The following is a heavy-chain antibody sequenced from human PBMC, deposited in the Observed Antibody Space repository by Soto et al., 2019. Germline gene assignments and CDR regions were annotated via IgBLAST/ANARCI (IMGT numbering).Heavy chain of an antibody. CDR3: ARGGVRVNWFDP. CDR1: GGSISSGGYY. D-gene: IGHD3-10*01. Sequence: QVQLQESGPGLVKPSQTLSLTCTVSGGSISSGGYYWSWIRQHPGKGLEWIGYIYYSGSTYYNPSLKGRVTISVATPKTQFSLKLSSVTPADTAVYYGARGGVRVNWFDPWGQGTLVTVSS. J-gene: IGHJ5*02. V-gene: IGHV4-31*03. CDR2: IYYSGST.